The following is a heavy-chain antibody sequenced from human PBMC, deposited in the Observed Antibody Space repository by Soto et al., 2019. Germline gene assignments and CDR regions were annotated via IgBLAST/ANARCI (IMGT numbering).Heavy chain of an antibody. CDR2: IYYSGTT. J-gene: IGHJ4*02. Sequence: SETLSLTCAVSGDSVSNDNYYWSWIRQPPGKGLEWIGYIYYSGTTNYNSYLKSRLSLSVDMSKNQFSLKLASVTAADTAVYFCARSQRGRAAFTFDYWGQGALVTVSS. CDR3: ARSQRGRAAFTFDY. V-gene: IGHV4-61*01. CDR1: GDSVSNDNYY. D-gene: IGHD3-16*01.